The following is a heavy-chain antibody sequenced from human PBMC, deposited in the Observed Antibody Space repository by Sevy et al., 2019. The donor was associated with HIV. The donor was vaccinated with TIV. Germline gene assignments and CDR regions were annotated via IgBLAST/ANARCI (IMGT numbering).Heavy chain of an antibody. CDR2: FDPEDGET. V-gene: IGHV1-24*01. CDR1: GYTLTELS. J-gene: IGHJ4*02. Sequence: ASVKVSCKVSGYTLTELSMHWVRQAPGKGLEWMGSFDPEDGETIYAQKFQGRVTMTEDTSADTAYMELSSLRSEDTAVYFCATTKDYYDSSGCPFDYWAQGTLVTVSS. CDR3: ATTKDYYDSSGCPFDY. D-gene: IGHD3-22*01.